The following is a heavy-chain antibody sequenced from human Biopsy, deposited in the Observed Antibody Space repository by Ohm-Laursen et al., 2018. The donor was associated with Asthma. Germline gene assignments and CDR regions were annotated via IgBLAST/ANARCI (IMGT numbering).Heavy chain of an antibody. CDR3: ARTFHFWSPYHAEHYQL. Sequence: SLRLSCAASGFTFGDYCISWVRQVPGQGLEWVANINHDGSEKNHVDSLKGRFTISRDNAKNLLFLQMNSLRAEDTAVYYCARTFHFWSPYHAEHYQLWGQGTLVTVSS. V-gene: IGHV3-7*01. D-gene: IGHD3-3*01. J-gene: IGHJ1*01. CDR1: GFTFGDYC. CDR2: INHDGSEK.